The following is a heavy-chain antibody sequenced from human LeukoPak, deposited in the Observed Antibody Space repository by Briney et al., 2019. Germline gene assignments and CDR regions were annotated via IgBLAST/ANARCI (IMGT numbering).Heavy chain of an antibody. CDR2: FDPEDGET. J-gene: IGHJ4*02. V-gene: IGHV1-24*01. CDR3: ATWYSYGYYFDY. D-gene: IGHD5-18*01. CDR1: GYTLTELS. Sequence: ASVKVSCKVSGYTLTELSMHWVRQAPGKGLEWMGGFDPEDGETIYAQEFQGRVTMTEDTSTDTANMELSSLRSEDTAVYYCATWYSYGYYFDYWGQGTLVTVSS.